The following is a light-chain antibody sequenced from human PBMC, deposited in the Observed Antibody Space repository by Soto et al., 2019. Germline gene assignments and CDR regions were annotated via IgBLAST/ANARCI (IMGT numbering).Light chain of an antibody. CDR2: EVS. J-gene: IGLJ3*02. CDR3: NSYAGSNNWV. V-gene: IGLV2-8*01. Sequence: QSALTQTPSASGSPGQSVTISCTGTSSDVGGYNYVYWYQQHPGKAPKLMIYEVSKRPSGVPDRFSGSKSGNTASLTVSGLQAEDEADYYCNSYAGSNNWVFGGGTTLTVL. CDR1: SSDVGGYNY.